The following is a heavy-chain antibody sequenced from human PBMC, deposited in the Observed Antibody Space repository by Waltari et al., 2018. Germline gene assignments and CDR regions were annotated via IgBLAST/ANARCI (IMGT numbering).Heavy chain of an antibody. CDR2: ISGSGGTT. V-gene: IGHV3-23*01. J-gene: IGHJ4*02. CDR1: GFTFSSYA. D-gene: IGHD3-22*01. Sequence: EVQLLESGGGLVQPGGSLRLSCEASGFTFSSYAMTWVRQAPGKGLEWVSAISGSGGTTYYADAVKGQFTISRDNSNNTLCLQMNSLRLEDTAIYYCAKNPFYYDASGYGLTDWGQGILVTVSS. CDR3: AKNPFYYDASGYGLTD.